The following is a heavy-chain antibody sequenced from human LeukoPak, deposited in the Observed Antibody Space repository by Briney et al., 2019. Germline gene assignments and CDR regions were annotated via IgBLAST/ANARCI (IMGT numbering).Heavy chain of an antibody. D-gene: IGHD6-6*01. CDR1: GYSISSGYY. Sequence: PSETLSLTCTVSGYSISSGYYWGWIRQPPGKGLEWIGSIYHSGSTYYNPSLKSRVTISVDTSKNQFSLKLSSVTAADTAVYYCARGQQLVRGTYYFDYWGQGTLVTVSS. CDR2: IYHSGST. J-gene: IGHJ4*02. CDR3: ARGQQLVRGTYYFDY. V-gene: IGHV4-38-2*02.